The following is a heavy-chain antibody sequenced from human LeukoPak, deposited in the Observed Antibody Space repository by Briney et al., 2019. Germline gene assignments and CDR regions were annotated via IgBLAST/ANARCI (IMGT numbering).Heavy chain of an antibody. J-gene: IGHJ6*03. D-gene: IGHD3-16*02. V-gene: IGHV4-34*01. Sequence: SETLSLTCAVYGGSFSGYYWSWIRQPPGKGLEWIGEINHSGSTNYNPSLKSRVTISVDTSKNQFSLKLSSVTAADTAVYYCARVAPFLLTQYDYVWGSYQDYYMDVWGKGTTVTISS. CDR2: INHSGST. CDR1: GGSFSGYY. CDR3: ARVAPFLLTQYDYVWGSYQDYYMDV.